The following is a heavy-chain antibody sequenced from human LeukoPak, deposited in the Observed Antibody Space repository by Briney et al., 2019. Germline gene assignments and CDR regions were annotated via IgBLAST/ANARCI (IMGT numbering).Heavy chain of an antibody. CDR3: TRSSGWYNYFDY. D-gene: IGHD6-19*01. Sequence: PGGSLRLSCAASGFTFDDYAMHWVRQAPGKGLEWVSDISWNSGSIGYAESVKGRFTISRDNAKKYLYLQMNSLSAEDVALYYCTRSSGWYNYFDYWGQGTLVTVSS. CDR1: GFTFDDYA. V-gene: IGHV3-9*03. J-gene: IGHJ4*02. CDR2: ISWNSGSI.